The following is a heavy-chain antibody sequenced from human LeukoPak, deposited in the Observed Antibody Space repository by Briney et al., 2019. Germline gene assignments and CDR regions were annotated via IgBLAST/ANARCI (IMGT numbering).Heavy chain of an antibody. Sequence: GGSLRLSCAASGFTVSSNYMSWVRQAPGKGLEWVSAISGSGGSTYYAASVKGRFTISSDTSKNTLYLQMYSLRAEDTALSYGAKSVGADWGQGTLVTVSS. CDR1: GFTVSSNY. D-gene: IGHD1-26*01. CDR2: ISGSGGST. CDR3: AKSVGAD. V-gene: IGHV3-23*01. J-gene: IGHJ4*02.